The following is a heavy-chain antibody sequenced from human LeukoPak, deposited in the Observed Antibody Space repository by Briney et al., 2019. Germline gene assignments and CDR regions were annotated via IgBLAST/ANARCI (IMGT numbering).Heavy chain of an antibody. CDR2: ISSSSSTI. J-gene: IGHJ6*02. CDR1: GFTFSSYS. CDR3: ARVEDCSSTSCYRFVYYYYGMDV. Sequence: GGSLRLSCAASGFTFSSYSMNWVRQAPGKGLEWVSDISSSSSTIYYADSVKGRFTISRDNAKNSLYLQMNSLRDEDTAVYYCARVEDCSSTSCYRFVYYYYGMDVWGQGTTVTVSS. V-gene: IGHV3-48*02. D-gene: IGHD2-2*01.